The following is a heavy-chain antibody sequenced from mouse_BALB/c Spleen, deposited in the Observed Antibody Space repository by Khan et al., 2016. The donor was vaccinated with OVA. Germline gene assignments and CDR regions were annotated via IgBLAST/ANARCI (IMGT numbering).Heavy chain of an antibody. Sequence: QVQLQQSGAELVKARASVKMSCKASGYTFTSYWMYWVKQRLGQGLEWFAETNPTNGRTYYNEKFKSKATLTVDKSSSTAYMLLSGPTFEDSAVYYCERIKKIVATYFDYWGQGTTLPGSS. J-gene: IGHJ2*01. CDR3: ERIKKIVATYFDY. D-gene: IGHD1-1*01. CDR1: GYTFTSYW. CDR2: TNPTNGRT. V-gene: IGHV1S81*02.